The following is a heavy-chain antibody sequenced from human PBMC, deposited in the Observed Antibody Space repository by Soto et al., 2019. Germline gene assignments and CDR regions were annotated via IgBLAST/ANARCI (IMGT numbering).Heavy chain of an antibody. Sequence: PSETLSLTCTVSGGSFKSGSYSWSWIRQPPGKRLEWIGYVYHTGRTSYNPSLKSRVSISVDTSKNQFSLNLDSVTAADKAVYLCARDFAFIDFWGQGTLDSVS. CDR2: VYHTGRT. D-gene: IGHD3-3*01. J-gene: IGHJ4*02. V-gene: IGHV4-61*01. CDR3: ARDFAFIDF. CDR1: GGSFKSGSYS.